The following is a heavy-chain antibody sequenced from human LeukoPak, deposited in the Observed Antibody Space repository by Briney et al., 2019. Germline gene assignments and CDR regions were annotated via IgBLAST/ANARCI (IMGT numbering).Heavy chain of an antibody. CDR3: ARDALHTAHFDY. J-gene: IGHJ4*02. CDR1: GFTFADYA. Sequence: GGSLRLSCTVSGFTFADYAMTWVRQAPGKGLQWVSTVSASSDIHYSDSVKGRFTISRDNARNSLYLQMNSLRDEDTAVYYCARDALHTAHFDYWGQGTLVTVSS. CDR2: VSASSDI. V-gene: IGHV3-69-1*01. D-gene: IGHD5-18*01.